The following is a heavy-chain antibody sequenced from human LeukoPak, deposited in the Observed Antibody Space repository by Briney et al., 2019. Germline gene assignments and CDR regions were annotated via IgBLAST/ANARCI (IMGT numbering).Heavy chain of an antibody. V-gene: IGHV4-59*01. D-gene: IGHD3-22*01. CDR1: GDPIRSYF. J-gene: IGHJ3*02. CDR2: IHHTGST. CDR3: AREFYYDSSFSFDI. Sequence: SETLSLTCSVSGDPIRSYFWSWIRQPPGKGLEWIGFIHHTGSTNNNPSLKSRVTMSLDTSKNQFSLNLSSVTAADTAVYYCAREFYYDSSFSFDIWGQGTMVTVSS.